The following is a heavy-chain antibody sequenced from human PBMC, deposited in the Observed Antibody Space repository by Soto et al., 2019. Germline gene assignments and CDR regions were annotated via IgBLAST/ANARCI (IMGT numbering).Heavy chain of an antibody. D-gene: IGHD4-17*01. Sequence: QVQLQESGPGLVKPSQTLSLTCTVSGGSISSGGYYWSWIRQHPGKGLEWIGYIYYSGSTYYNPSLKGRVTISVDTSKNQCSLKLSSVTAADTAVYYCARSPEATVTAFDYWGQGTLVTVSS. J-gene: IGHJ4*02. CDR1: GGSISSGGYY. CDR2: IYYSGST. CDR3: ARSPEATVTAFDY. V-gene: IGHV4-31*03.